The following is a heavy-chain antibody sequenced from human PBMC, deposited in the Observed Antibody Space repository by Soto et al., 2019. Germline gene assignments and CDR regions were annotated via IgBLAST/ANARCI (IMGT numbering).Heavy chain of an antibody. J-gene: IGHJ4*01. CDR2: INAGNGNT. Sequence: ASAKVSFQASGYSMTSYAMDRVRQASGQRLEWMGWINAGNGNTKYSQKFQGRVTITRDTSASTAYMALSSLRSEDTAVYYSAREDYGYYDYWGQRTLVTVSS. V-gene: IGHV1-3*01. D-gene: IGHD5-18*01. CDR3: AREDYGYYDY. CDR1: GYSMTSYA.